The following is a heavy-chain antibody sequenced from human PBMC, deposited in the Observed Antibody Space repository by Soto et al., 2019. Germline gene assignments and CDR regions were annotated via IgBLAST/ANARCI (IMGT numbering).Heavy chain of an antibody. V-gene: IGHV3-23*01. CDR1: GFTFSDYG. CDR2: ISGSGDSA. CDR3: ATKITFGGVSDY. J-gene: IGHJ4*02. Sequence: GGSLRLSCAASGFTFSDYGMNWIRQVPGKGLEWVSTISGSGDSAYYADSVKGRFTISRDNSKNTLYLQMASLRAEDTAIYYCATKITFGGVSDYWGQGTLVTVSS. D-gene: IGHD3-16*01.